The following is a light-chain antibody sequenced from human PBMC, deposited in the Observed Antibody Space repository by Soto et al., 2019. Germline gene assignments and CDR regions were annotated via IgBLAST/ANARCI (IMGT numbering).Light chain of an antibody. CDR3: QHYNGYPIT. Sequence: DIQMTQSPSTLSASVGDRVTITCRASQSISIYLAWYQQKPGRAPKVLIYKTSTLESGVPSRFSGSGSGTEFTITVSSLQPDDVATYYCQHYNGYPITFGGGTKVEI. CDR1: QSISIY. J-gene: IGKJ4*01. CDR2: KTS. V-gene: IGKV1-5*03.